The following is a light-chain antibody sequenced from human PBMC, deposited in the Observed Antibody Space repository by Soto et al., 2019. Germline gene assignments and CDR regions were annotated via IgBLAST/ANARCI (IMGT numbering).Light chain of an antibody. V-gene: IGKV1-5*03. CDR1: QTICSW. CDR3: QHYNSYSPWT. CDR2: KAS. J-gene: IGKJ1*01. Sequence: DIQMTQSPSTLSGSVGDRVTITCRASQTICSWLAWYQQKPGKAPKLLIYKASTLKSGVPSRFSGSGSGTEFTLTISSLQPDDFATYYCQHYNSYSPWTFGQGTKVDIK.